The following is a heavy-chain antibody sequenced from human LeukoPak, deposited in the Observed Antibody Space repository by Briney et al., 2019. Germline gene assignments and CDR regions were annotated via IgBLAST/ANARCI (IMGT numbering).Heavy chain of an antibody. J-gene: IGHJ5*02. CDR2: IIPIFGTA. CDR3: ARASSESIAARPYWFDP. CDR1: GGTFSSYA. D-gene: IGHD6-6*01. Sequence: SVKVSCKASGGTFSSYAISWVRQAPGQGLEWMGGIIPIFGTANYAQQFQGRVTITTDESTSTAYMELSSLRSEDTAVYYCARASSESIAARPYWFDPWGQGTLVTVSS. V-gene: IGHV1-69*05.